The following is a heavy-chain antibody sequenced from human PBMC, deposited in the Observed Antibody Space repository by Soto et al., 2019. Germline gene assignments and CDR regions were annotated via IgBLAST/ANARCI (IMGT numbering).Heavy chain of an antibody. Sequence: GGSLGLACAASGFTVRSYGMHWFRQAPGKGLEWVAVISYDGSNKYYADSVKGRFTISRDNSKNTLYLQMNSLRAEDTAVYYCAKDGAPAAGIWTSYFDYWGQGTLVTVSS. CDR3: AKDGAPAAGIWTSYFDY. V-gene: IGHV3-30*18. CDR1: GFTVRSYG. J-gene: IGHJ4*02. D-gene: IGHD2-15*01. CDR2: ISYDGSNK.